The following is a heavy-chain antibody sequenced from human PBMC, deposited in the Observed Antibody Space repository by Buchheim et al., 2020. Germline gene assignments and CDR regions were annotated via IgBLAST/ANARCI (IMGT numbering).Heavy chain of an antibody. D-gene: IGHD1-26*01. CDR1: GGSISSSSYY. J-gene: IGHJ4*02. Sequence: QLQLQESGPGLVKPSETLSLTCTVSGGSISSSSYYWGWIRQPPGKGLEWIGSIYYSGSTYYNPSLKSRVTISVDTSKNQFSLKLSSVTAADTAVYYCASSNDPLSIVGAITFDYWGQGTL. CDR3: ASSNDPLSIVGAITFDY. V-gene: IGHV4-39*01. CDR2: IYYSGST.